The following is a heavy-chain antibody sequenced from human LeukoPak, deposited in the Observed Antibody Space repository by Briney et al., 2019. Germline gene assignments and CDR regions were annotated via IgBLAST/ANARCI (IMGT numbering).Heavy chain of an antibody. D-gene: IGHD1-26*01. V-gene: IGHV3-30*18. CDR1: GFSFSSYG. CDR2: ISYDGSDK. CDR3: AKDLRGSPTFDY. Sequence: GGSLRLSCAASGFSFSSYGMHWVRQTPGKGLEWLAVISYDGSDKYYVDSVKGRFTISRDNSKNTLYLQMNSLRPDDTAVYHCAKDLRGSPTFDYWGQGTLVTVSS. J-gene: IGHJ4*02.